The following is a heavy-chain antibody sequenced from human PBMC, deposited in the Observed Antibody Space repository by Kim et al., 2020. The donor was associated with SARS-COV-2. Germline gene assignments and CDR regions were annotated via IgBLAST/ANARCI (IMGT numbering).Heavy chain of an antibody. CDR1: GFTFSNYW. Sequence: GGSLRLSCAASGFTFSNYWMHWVRQAPGKGLVWVSRINPDGSTTTYADSVKGRFTVSRDNAKNTLYLQMNNLRAEDTAVYYCASPYSNSYWGQGTLVTVS. V-gene: IGHV3-74*01. J-gene: IGHJ4*02. CDR3: ASPYSNSY. CDR2: INPDGSTT. D-gene: IGHD1-26*01.